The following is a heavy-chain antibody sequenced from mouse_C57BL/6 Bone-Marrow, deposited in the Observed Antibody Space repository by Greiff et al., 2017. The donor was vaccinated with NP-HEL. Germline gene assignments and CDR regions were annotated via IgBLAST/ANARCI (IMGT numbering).Heavy chain of an antibody. J-gene: IGHJ3*01. V-gene: IGHV1-81*01. CDR3: ARWIYYGNYAWFAY. CDR2: IYPRSGNT. D-gene: IGHD2-1*01. CDR1: GYTFTSYG. Sequence: QVQLQQSGAELARPGASVKLSCKASGYTFTSYGISWVKQRTGQGLEWIGEIYPRSGNTYYNEKFKGKATLTADKSSSTAYMELRSLTSEDSAVYFCARWIYYGNYAWFAYWGQGTLVTVSA.